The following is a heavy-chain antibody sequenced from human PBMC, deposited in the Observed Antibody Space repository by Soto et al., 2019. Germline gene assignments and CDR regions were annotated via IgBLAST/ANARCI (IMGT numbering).Heavy chain of an antibody. J-gene: IGHJ4*02. D-gene: IGHD5-18*01. CDR2: ISSNGGST. V-gene: IGHV3-64*01. CDR3: ARGGRLWRVDENFDY. Sequence: GGSLRLSCAASGFTFSSYAMHWVRQAPGKGLEYVSAISSNGGSTYYANSVKGRFTISRDNSKNTLYLQMGSLGAEDMAVYYCARGGRLWRVDENFDYWGQGTLVTVSS. CDR1: GFTFSSYA.